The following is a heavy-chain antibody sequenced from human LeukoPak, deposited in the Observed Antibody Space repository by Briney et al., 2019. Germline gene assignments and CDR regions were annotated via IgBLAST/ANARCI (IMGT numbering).Heavy chain of an antibody. CDR2: ISWNSGSI. CDR1: GFTFDDYA. D-gene: IGHD6-19*01. CDR3: AKDLVAGPSDY. J-gene: IGHJ4*02. Sequence: PGRSLRLSCAASGFTFDDYAMHWVRQAPVKGLEWVSGISWNSGSIGYADSVKGRFTISRDNAKNSLYLQMNSLRAEDTALYYCAKDLVAGPSDYWGQGTLVTVSS. V-gene: IGHV3-9*01.